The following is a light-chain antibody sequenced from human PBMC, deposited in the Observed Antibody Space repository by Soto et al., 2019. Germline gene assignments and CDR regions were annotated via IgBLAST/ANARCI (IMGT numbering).Light chain of an antibody. V-gene: IGLV2-14*01. CDR2: EGT. CDR1: STHVGAYNY. Sequence: QSALAQPASVSGSPGQPITISCTGTSTHVGAYNYVAWYQQHPDKAPKIIIYEGTNRPSGVSYRFSASKSGNTASLTISGLHSEDDADYYDLSYTANSTSYVFXTGTKLTVL. CDR3: LSYTANSTSYV. J-gene: IGLJ1*01.